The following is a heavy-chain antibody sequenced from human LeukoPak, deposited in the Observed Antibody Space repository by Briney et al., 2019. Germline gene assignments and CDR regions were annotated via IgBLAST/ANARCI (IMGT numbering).Heavy chain of an antibody. Sequence: PSETLSLTCTVSGGSISSYYWYWIRQPPGKGLEWIGYIYYSGSTNYNPSLKSRVTISVDTSKNQFSLKLSSVTAADTAVYYCARGGGISHYYYYMDVWGKGTMVTISS. CDR1: GGSISSYY. V-gene: IGHV4-59*01. J-gene: IGHJ6*03. D-gene: IGHD6-13*01. CDR3: ARGGGISHYYYYMDV. CDR2: IYYSGST.